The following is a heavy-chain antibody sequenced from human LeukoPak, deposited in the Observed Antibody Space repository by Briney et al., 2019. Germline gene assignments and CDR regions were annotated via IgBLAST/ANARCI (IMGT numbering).Heavy chain of an antibody. J-gene: IGHJ6*03. CDR2: ISAYNGNT. Sequence: GASVKVSCKTSTYTFTSYFFGCVRRAPGQGLEWMGWISAYNGNTNYAQKLHGGVTMTTDPSRSTAYMELRSLRSVATAVYYSDEEISGLLNMAVWGKGTTVTVSS. CDR3: DEEISGLLNMAV. V-gene: IGHV1-18*04. D-gene: IGHD5-12*01. CDR1: TYTFTSYF.